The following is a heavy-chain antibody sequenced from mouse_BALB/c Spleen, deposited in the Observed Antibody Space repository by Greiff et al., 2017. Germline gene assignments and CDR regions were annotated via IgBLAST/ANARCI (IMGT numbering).Heavy chain of an antibody. J-gene: IGHJ4*01. D-gene: IGHD1-1*01. CDR3: ARGGIYYYGSSTFGAMDY. Sequence: VQRVESGPGLVQPSQSLSITCTVSGFSLTSYCVHWVRQSPGKGLEWLGVIWSGGSTDYNAAFISRLSISKDNSKSQVFFKMNSLQANDTAIYYCARGGIYYYGSSTFGAMDYWGQGTSVTVSS. CDR1: GFSLTSYC. CDR2: IWSGGST. V-gene: IGHV2-2*02.